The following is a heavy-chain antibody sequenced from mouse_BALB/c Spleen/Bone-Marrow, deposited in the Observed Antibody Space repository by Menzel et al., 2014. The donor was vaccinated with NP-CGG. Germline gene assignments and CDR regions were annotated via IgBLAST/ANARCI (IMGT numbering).Heavy chain of an antibody. Sequence: QVQLKESGAELVKPGASVKLSCKASGYTFTNYYMYWVKQRPGQGPEWIGEITPSNGGSNFIEKFKNKATLTVDKSSSTAYMQLSSLTSEDSAVYYCSREGAYWGQGTLVTVSA. CDR2: ITPSNGGS. J-gene: IGHJ3*01. CDR3: SREGAY. V-gene: IGHV1S81*02. CDR1: GYTFTNYY.